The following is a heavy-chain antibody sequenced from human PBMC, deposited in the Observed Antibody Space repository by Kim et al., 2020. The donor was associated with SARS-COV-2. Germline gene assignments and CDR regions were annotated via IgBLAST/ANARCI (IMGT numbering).Heavy chain of an antibody. CDR3: AKEGFLEGAEY. CDR2: ISWNSGSI. V-gene: IGHV3-9*01. D-gene: IGHD3-3*01. J-gene: IGHJ4*02. CDR1: GFNFDDYA. Sequence: GGSLRLSCAASGFNFDDYAMHWVRQAPGKGLEWVSGISWNSGSIGYADSVKGRFTISRDNAKNSLYLQMNSLRAEDTALYYCAKEGFLEGAEYWGQGTLVTVSS.